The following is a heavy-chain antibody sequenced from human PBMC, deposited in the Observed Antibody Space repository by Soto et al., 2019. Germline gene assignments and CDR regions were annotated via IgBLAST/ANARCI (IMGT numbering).Heavy chain of an antibody. D-gene: IGHD3-22*01. V-gene: IGHV1-69*01. J-gene: IGHJ3*02. CDR2: IIPIFGTA. CDR3: ATRVDYYESSGYSDAFDI. Sequence: QVQLVQSGAEVKKPGSSVKVSCKASGGTFSSYAISWVRQAPGQGLEWMGGIIPIFGTANYAQKFQGRVTITADESTSTAYVELSSLRSEDTAVYYCATRVDYYESSGYSDAFDIWGQGTMVTVSS. CDR1: GGTFSSYA.